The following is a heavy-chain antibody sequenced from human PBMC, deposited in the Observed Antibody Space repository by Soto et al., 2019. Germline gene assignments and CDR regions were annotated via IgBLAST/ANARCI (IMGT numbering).Heavy chain of an antibody. CDR2: ISGSGGST. CDR3: AKGLEYYHLYYFDY. V-gene: IGHV3-23*01. D-gene: IGHD2-2*01. CDR1: VFPFSSYA. Sequence: GGSLRLSCSASVFPFSSYAMGGVRQATGKGLEWVSAISGSGGSTYYADSVKGRFTISRDNSKNTLYLQMNSLRAEDTAVYYCAKGLEYYHLYYFDYWGQGTLVTVSS. J-gene: IGHJ4*02.